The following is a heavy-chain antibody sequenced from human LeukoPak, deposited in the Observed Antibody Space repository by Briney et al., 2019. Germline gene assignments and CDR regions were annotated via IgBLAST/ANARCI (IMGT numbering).Heavy chain of an antibody. J-gene: IGHJ4*02. CDR3: AVGSGWLSDS. V-gene: IGHV3-7*03. CDR2: INQDGSDK. D-gene: IGHD6-19*01. CDR1: GLTSTTYW. Sequence: PGGSLRLSCVVSGLTSTTYWMNWVRQAPGEGLEWVANINQDGSDKHYVGFVKGRFSVSGDYAKKSLYLQMNNLRDDDTAVYYSAVGSGWLSDSWSQGALVTVSS.